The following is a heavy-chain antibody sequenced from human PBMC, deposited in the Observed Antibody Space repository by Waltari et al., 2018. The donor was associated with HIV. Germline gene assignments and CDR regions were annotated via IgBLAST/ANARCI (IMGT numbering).Heavy chain of an antibody. CDR3: ARAPCSGGSCRLFDY. CDR1: GYTFISYY. CDR2: INPSGNST. D-gene: IGHD2-15*01. V-gene: IGHV1-46*01. Sequence: QVQLVQSGAEVKKPGASVKVSYKASGYTFISYYMHWVRQAPGQGLEWMGIINPSGNSTSYVQKFQGRLTMTRDTSTSTVYMELSSLRSEDMAVYYCARAPCSGGSCRLFDYWGQGTLVTVSS. J-gene: IGHJ4*02.